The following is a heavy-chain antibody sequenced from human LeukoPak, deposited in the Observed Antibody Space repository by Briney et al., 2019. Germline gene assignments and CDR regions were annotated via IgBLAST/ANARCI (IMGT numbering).Heavy chain of an antibody. CDR2: IYSSGST. V-gene: IGHV4-59*08. CDR1: GDPISTNY. J-gene: IGHJ4*02. Sequence: PSETLSLTCTVSGDPISTNYWSWIRQPPGKGLEWIGFIYSSGSTNYNPSLKSRVTISVDTSKNQFSLNLRSVTAADTAVYYCARHGPDTAMVDYWGQGTLVTVSS. CDR3: ARHGPDTAMVDY. D-gene: IGHD5-18*01.